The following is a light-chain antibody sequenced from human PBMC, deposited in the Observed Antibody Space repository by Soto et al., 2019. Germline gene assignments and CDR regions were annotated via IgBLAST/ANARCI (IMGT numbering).Light chain of an antibody. CDR2: KAS. V-gene: IGKV1-5*03. Sequence: DIPLTQSPSALSGSVGDRFTITCRASQTISSWLAWYQQKPGKAPKLLIYKASTLKSGVPSRFSGSGSGTEFTLTISSLQPDDFATYYCQHYNSYSEAFGQGSKGGYQ. J-gene: IGKJ1*01. CDR3: QHYNSYSEA. CDR1: QTISSW.